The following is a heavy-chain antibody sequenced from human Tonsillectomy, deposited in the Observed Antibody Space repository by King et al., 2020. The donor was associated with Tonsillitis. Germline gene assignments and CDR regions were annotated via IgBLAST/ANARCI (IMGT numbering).Heavy chain of an antibody. CDR2: IKRHGSEE. V-gene: IGHV3-7*03. CDR1: GFTFSQYW. CDR3: ARDFSPEFGGVHYDGFDL. J-gene: IGHJ3*01. D-gene: IGHD3-16*01. Sequence: EVQLVESGGGLVQPGGSLRLSCVASGFTFSQYWMTWVRQAPGKGLEWVANIKRHGSEEHYVDSVKGRFTISRDNAKNSLYLQMNSLRAEDTAVYHCARDFSPEFGGVHYDGFDLWGQGTMVAVSS.